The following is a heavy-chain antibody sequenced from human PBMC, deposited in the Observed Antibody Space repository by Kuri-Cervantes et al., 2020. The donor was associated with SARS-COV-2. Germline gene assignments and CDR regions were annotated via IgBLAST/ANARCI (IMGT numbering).Heavy chain of an antibody. CDR3: ARSDIFDL. CDR2: IYPGDSNT. D-gene: IGHD3-9*01. V-gene: IGHV5-51*04. CDR1: GYSFTSYW. Sequence: GGSLRLSCKGSGYSFTSYWIGWVRQMPGKGLEWMGIIYPGDSNTRYSPSFLGQATISADKPIQTAFLHWNSLKASDTAMYYCARSDIFDLWGQGTLVTVSS. J-gene: IGHJ5*02.